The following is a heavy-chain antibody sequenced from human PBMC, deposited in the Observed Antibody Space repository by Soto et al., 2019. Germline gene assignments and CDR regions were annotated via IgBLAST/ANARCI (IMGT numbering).Heavy chain of an antibody. CDR2: ISYDGSNK. CDR3: AKDETSSDFWSGYYLTYYYYYMDV. J-gene: IGHJ6*03. CDR1: GFTFSSYG. V-gene: IGHV3-30*18. D-gene: IGHD3-3*01. Sequence: CLRLSCAASGFTFSSYGMHWVRQAPGKGLEWVAVISYDGSNKYYADSVKGRFTISRDNSKNTLYLQMNSLRAEDTAVYYCAKDETSSDFWSGYYLTYYYYYMDVWGKGTTVTVSS.